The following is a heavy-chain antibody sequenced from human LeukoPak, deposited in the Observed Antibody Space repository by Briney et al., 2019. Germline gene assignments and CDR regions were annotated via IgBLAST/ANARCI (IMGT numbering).Heavy chain of an antibody. D-gene: IGHD3-22*01. CDR3: ASDKYDSSGYSTQYFDY. J-gene: IGHJ4*02. V-gene: IGHV3-21*01. Sequence: GSLRLSCAASGFTFSSYNMNWVRQAPGKGLEWVSSISSSSTYIYYADSVKGRFTISRDNAKNSLYLQMNSLRAEDTAVYYCASDKYDSSGYSTQYFDYWGQGTLVTVSS. CDR1: GFTFSSYN. CDR2: ISSSSTYI.